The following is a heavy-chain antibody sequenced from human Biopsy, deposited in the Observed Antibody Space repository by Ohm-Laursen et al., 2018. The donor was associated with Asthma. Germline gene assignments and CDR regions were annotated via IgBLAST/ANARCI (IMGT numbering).Heavy chain of an antibody. J-gene: IGHJ6*02. V-gene: IGHV4-39*01. CDR2: IYYSVTT. Sequence: SETLSLTCSLSSGSGGYMRSGNYYWGWIRQPPGKGLEWIGSIYYSVTTYYNPSLESRVTVSADTSKNQFSLKFTSVTAADTAVYYCVRGSSSWHHGPFHYYYGLDVWGQGTTATVSS. CDR1: SGSGGYMRSGNYY. CDR3: VRGSSSWHHGPFHYYYGLDV. D-gene: IGHD6-13*01.